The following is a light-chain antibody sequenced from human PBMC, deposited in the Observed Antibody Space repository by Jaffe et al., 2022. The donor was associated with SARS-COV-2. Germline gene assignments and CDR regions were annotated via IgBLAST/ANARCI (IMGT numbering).Light chain of an antibody. CDR3: QQLKSYPIT. Sequence: DIQLTHSPSFLSASVGDRVTITCRASQDINTYLAWYQQKPGKAPKLLIYAASTLQSGVPSRFSGSGSGTEFTLTINSLQPEDVASYYCQQLKSYPITFGGGTKVEIK. V-gene: IGKV1-9*01. CDR1: QDINTY. J-gene: IGKJ4*01. CDR2: AAS.